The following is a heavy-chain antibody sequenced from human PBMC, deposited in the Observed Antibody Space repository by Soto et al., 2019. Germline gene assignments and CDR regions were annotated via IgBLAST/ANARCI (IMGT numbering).Heavy chain of an antibody. CDR1: GYTFTSYD. V-gene: IGHV1-8*01. J-gene: IGHJ4*02. Sequence: QVQLVQSGAEVKKPGASVKVSCKASGYTFTSYDINWVRQATGQGREWMGWMNPNSGNTGYAQKFQCRVTMTGTTSLSTAYMELSSLRSEDTAVYYCAREQNYGHDYWGQGTLVTVSS. D-gene: IGHD3-10*01. CDR2: MNPNSGNT. CDR3: AREQNYGHDY.